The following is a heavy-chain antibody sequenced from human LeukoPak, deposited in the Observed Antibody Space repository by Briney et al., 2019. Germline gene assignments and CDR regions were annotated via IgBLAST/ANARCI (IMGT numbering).Heavy chain of an antibody. CDR3: ARAAHVEVPVSLNWLDP. V-gene: IGHV4-59*01. D-gene: IGHD5/OR15-5a*01. CDR2: IYYSGST. CDR1: GGSISNYY. J-gene: IGHJ5*02. Sequence: SETLSLTCTVSGGSISNYYLSWMRQPPGKGLQWIGYIYYSGSTYYNPSLKSRVTISVNTSKNQFSLEVRSVTAADTAVYFCARAAHVEVPVSLNWLDPWGQGTLVTVSS.